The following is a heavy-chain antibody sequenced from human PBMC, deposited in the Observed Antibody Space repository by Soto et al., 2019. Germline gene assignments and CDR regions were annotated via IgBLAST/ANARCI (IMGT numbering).Heavy chain of an antibody. CDR2: INPNSGGT. V-gene: IGHV1-2*04. J-gene: IGHJ3*02. CDR1: GYTFTGYY. D-gene: IGHD6-19*01. Sequence: ASVKVSCKASGYTFTGYYMHWVRQAPGQGLEWMGWINPNSGGTNYAQKFQGWVTMTRDTSISTAYMELSRLRSDDTAVYYCARSREQWLVFDDAFDIWGQGTMVTVSS. CDR3: ARSREQWLVFDDAFDI.